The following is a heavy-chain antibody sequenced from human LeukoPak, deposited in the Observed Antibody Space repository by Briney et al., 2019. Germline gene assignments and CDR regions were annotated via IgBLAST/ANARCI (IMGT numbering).Heavy chain of an antibody. CDR3: ARVQAASAYYYGMDV. CDR1: GFTFTSYW. J-gene: IGHJ6*02. D-gene: IGHD2-15*01. Sequence: GGSLRLSCAASGFTFTSYWMSWVRQAPGKGLEWVANIKQDGSERYYVDSVKGRFTISRDNAKNSVYLQMNSLRVEDTAVYYCARVQAASAYYYGMDVWGQGTTVTVSS. CDR2: IKQDGSER. V-gene: IGHV3-7*01.